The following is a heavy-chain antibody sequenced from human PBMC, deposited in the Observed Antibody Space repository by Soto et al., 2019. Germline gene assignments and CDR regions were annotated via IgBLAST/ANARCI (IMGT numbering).Heavy chain of an antibody. CDR3: ARGSDRRYYYYYYYMDV. Sequence: QVQLVESGGGVVQPGRSLRLSCAASGFTFSSYGMHWVRQAPGKGLEWVAVIWYDGSNKYYADSVKGRFTISRDNSKNTLYLQMNSVRAEDTAVYYCARGSDRRYYYYYYYMDVWGTGTTVTVSS. J-gene: IGHJ6*03. CDR1: GFTFSSYG. CDR2: IWYDGSNK. V-gene: IGHV3-33*01.